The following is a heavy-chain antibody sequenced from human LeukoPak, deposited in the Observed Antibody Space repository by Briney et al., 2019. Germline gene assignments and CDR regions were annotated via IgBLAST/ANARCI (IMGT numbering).Heavy chain of an antibody. D-gene: IGHD3-22*01. CDR2: MNPNSGNT. J-gene: IGHJ4*02. CDR1: GYTFTSYD. Sequence: ASVKVSRKASGYTFTSYDINWVRQATGQGLEWMGWMNPNSGNTGYAQKFQGRVTITRNTSISTAYMELSSLRSEDTAVYYCATTRSSSGYYWGGQIDYWGQGTLVTVSS. CDR3: ATTRSSSGYYWGGQIDY. V-gene: IGHV1-8*03.